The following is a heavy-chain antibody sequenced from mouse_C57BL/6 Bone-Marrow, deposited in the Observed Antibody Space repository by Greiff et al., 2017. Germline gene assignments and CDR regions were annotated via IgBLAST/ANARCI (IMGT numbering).Heavy chain of an antibody. D-gene: IGHD1-1*02. J-gene: IGHJ1*03. Sequence: DVQLVESGAGLVKPGWSLKLSCAASGFTFSDYGMHWVRQAPEQGLEWVAYISSGSSTIHYADKVKGRFTISRDNAINTLFLQMTSLTSADTAMFYGVRPSDWWRHWYYDVWGTGTTVTVSA. CDR2: ISSGSSTI. CDR1: GFTFSDYG. CDR3: VRPSDWWRHWYYDV. V-gene: IGHV5-17*01.